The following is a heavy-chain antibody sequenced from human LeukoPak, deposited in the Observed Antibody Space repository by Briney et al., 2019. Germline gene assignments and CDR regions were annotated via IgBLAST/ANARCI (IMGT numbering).Heavy chain of an antibody. V-gene: IGHV1-2*02. CDR3: ARGLRGGSYYYGMDV. Sequence: GASLKVSCKASGYTFTGYYMHWVRQAPGQGLEWMGWINPNSGGTNYAQKFQGRVTMTRDTSISTGYMELSRLRSDDTAVYYCARGLRGGSYYYGMDVWGQGTTVTVSS. CDR2: INPNSGGT. J-gene: IGHJ6*02. CDR1: GYTFTGYY. D-gene: IGHD1-26*01.